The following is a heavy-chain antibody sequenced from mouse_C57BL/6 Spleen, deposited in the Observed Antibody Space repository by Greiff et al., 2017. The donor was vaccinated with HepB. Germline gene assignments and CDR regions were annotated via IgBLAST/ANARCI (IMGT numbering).Heavy chain of an antibody. D-gene: IGHD2-14*01. CDR1: GYAFSSSW. V-gene: IGHV1-82*01. CDR2: IYPGDGDT. CDR3: AKGTGGIGAY. J-gene: IGHJ3*01. Sequence: QVHVKQSGPELVKPGASVKISCKASGYAFSSSWMNWVKQRPGKGLEWIGRIYPGDGDTNYNGKFKGKATLTADKSSSTAYMQLSSRTSEDSAVYFCAKGTGGIGAYWGQGTLVTVSA.